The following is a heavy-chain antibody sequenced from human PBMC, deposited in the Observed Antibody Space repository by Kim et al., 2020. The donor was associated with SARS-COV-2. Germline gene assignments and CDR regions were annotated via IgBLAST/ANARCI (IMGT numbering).Heavy chain of an antibody. D-gene: IGHD3-10*01. CDR3: ARRGSISGDC. CDR1: GFTFSSFW. Sequence: GGSLRLSCVASGFTFSSFWMTWVRQAPGKGPEWVANIKEDGRETYYADSVKGRFTISRDNAKNSLYLQMNSLRVEDTAMYYCARRGSISGDCWGGGTRVT. CDR2: IKEDGRET. V-gene: IGHV3-7*03. J-gene: IGHJ4*02.